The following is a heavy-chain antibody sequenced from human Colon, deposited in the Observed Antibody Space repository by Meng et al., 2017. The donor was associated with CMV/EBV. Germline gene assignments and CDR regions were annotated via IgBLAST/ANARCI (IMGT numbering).Heavy chain of an antibody. J-gene: IGHJ4*02. V-gene: IGHV4-39*07. CDR1: GDSISNTDYY. D-gene: IGHD5-24*01. CDR2: INHGGTA. Sequence: ESLRLSCSVSGDSISNTDYYWGWIRQSPGKGLEWIGSINHGGTAFYNPSLKSPVTISVDTSKNQFSLKVMSVTAADTAVYYCARGELSFRGWGQGTLVTVSS. CDR3: ARGELSFRG.